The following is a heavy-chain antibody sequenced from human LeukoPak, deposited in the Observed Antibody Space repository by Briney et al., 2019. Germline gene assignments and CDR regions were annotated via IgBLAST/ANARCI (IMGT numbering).Heavy chain of an antibody. V-gene: IGHV1-2*02. CDR3: GRVARIKYGSCIDCDALGI. CDR2: FNANSCAT. D-gene: IGHD2-2*01. Sequence: GASVKVSCKACGYTFSGYYMHWVRQAPGKGREWMGCFNANSCATKYAQKFQSRGTMTRDTSNSPAYMELVRLKAEAEAVYYCGRVARIKYGSCIDCDALGILGQGTMVTVSS. CDR1: GYTFSGYY. J-gene: IGHJ3*02.